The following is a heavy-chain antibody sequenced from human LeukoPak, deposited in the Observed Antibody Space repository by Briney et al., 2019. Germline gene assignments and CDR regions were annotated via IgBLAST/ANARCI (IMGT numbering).Heavy chain of an antibody. D-gene: IGHD2-2*01. CDR2: IKQDGSEK. CDR1: GFTFSIYW. J-gene: IGHJ4*02. Sequence: GGSLRLSCAASGFTFSIYWMSWVRQAPGKGLEWVANIKQDGSEKYYVDSVKGRFTISRDNAKNPLSLQMNSLRAEDTAVYYCARGRCSSASCFFDYWGQGTLVTVSS. CDR3: ARGRCSSASCFFDY. V-gene: IGHV3-7*01.